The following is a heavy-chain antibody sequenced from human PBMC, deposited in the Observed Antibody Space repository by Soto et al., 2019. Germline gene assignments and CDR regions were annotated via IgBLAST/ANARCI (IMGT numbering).Heavy chain of an antibody. Sequence: ASVKVSCKASGYTFTGYYMHWVRQAPGQGLEWMGWINPNSGGTNYAQKFQGRVTMTRDTSISTAYMELSRLRSDDTAVYYCAREGGDSSSWYNPGDYWGQGTLVTVS. CDR1: GYTFTGYY. V-gene: IGHV1-2*02. D-gene: IGHD6-13*01. J-gene: IGHJ4*02. CDR2: INPNSGGT. CDR3: AREGGDSSSWYNPGDY.